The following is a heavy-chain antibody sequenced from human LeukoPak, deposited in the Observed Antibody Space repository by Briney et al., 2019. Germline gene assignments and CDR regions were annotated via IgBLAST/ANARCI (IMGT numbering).Heavy chain of an antibody. CDR2: ISWNSGSI. CDR3: ARDLYCSGGSCYSPAPFDY. V-gene: IGHV3-9*01. Sequence: PGRSLRLSCAASGFNFDDYAMHWVRQAPGKGLEWVSGISWNSGSIGYADSVKGRFTVSRDNAKNSLYLQMNSLRAEDTAVYYCARDLYCSGGSCYSPAPFDYWGQGTLVTVSS. CDR1: GFNFDDYA. D-gene: IGHD2-15*01. J-gene: IGHJ4*02.